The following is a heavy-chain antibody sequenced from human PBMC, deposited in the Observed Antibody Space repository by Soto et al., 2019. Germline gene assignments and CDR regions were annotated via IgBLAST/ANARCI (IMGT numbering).Heavy chain of an antibody. CDR3: AKVTVTIAY. Sequence: PGRSLRLSWAASGFTFSDYYMSGIRQAQGKGLEWVSYISSSVSTVYYADSEKGRFTISRDNAKNSLYLQMNSLRAEDTAGYYCAKVTVTIAYWGQGTLVPGSS. CDR2: ISSSVSTV. CDR1: GFTFSDYY. J-gene: IGHJ4*01. V-gene: IGHV3-11*01. D-gene: IGHD4-17*01.